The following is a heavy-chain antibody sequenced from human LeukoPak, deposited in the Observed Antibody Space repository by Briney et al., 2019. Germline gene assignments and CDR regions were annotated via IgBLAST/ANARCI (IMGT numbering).Heavy chain of an antibody. D-gene: IGHD3-22*01. CDR1: GGSFSGYY. J-gene: IGHJ1*01. V-gene: IGHV4-59*01. CDR2: IYYSGST. Sequence: SETLSLTCTVYGGSFSGYYWTWIRQPPGKGLEWIGYIYYSGSTNYNPSLKSRVTISVDTSKNQFSLKLSSVTAADTAVYYCAAREDYYDSSGYYREYFQHWGQGTLVTVSS. CDR3: AAREDYYDSSGYYREYFQH.